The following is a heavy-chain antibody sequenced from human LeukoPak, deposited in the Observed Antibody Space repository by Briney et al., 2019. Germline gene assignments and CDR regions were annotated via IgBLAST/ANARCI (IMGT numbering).Heavy chain of an antibody. CDR2: IYYSGST. D-gene: IGHD3-10*01. CDR1: GGSVSSGSYY. Sequence: SETLSLTCTVSGGSVSSGSYYWSWIRQPPGKGLEWIGYIYYSGSTNYNPSLKSRVTISVDTSGNQFSLKVSSVTAADTAVYYCSRAVPLRGVFDPWGQGTLVTVSS. J-gene: IGHJ5*02. CDR3: SRAVPLRGVFDP. V-gene: IGHV4-61*01.